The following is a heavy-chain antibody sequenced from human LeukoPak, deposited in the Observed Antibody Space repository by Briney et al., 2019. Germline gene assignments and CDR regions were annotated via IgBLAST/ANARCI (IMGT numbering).Heavy chain of an antibody. V-gene: IGHV3-23*01. J-gene: IGHJ5*01. D-gene: IGHD3-10*01. CDR2: RSGSGGST. Sequence: HAGGSLRLSCAASGLTFSNYVMSWVRQAPEKGLQWVSSRSGSGGSTYYADSVKGRFTISRDSYKKTVYLQMNSLRDEDTAVYFCAKGASPDYYGSGRFDFWGQGTLVTVSS. CDR1: GLTFSNYV. CDR3: AKGASPDYYGSGRFDF.